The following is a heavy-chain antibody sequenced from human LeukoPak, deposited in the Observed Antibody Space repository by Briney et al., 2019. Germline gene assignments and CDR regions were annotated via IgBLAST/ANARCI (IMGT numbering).Heavy chain of an antibody. D-gene: IGHD1-26*01. V-gene: IGHV3-30-3*01. CDR3: ARDRRATGDAIDI. J-gene: IGHJ3*02. CDR1: GFTFSSYA. CDR2: ISYDGSNK. Sequence: PGGSLRLSCAASGFTFSSYAMHWVRQAPGKGLEWVAVISYDGSNKYYADSVKGRFTISRDNSKNTLYLQMNSLRAEDTAVYYCARDRRATGDAIDIWGQGTMVTVSS.